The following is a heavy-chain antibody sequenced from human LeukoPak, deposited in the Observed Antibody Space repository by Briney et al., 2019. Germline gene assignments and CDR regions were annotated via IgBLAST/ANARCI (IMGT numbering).Heavy chain of an antibody. D-gene: IGHD6-19*01. J-gene: IGHJ4*02. V-gene: IGHV4-30-2*01. CDR2: IYHSGST. CDR3: ARDKDSYSSIPF. Sequence: SETLSLTCAVSGGSISSGGYSWSWIRQPPGKGLEWIGYIYHSGSTYYNPSLKSRVTISVDRSKNQFSLKLSSVTAADTAVYYCARDKDSYSSIPFWGQGTLVTVSS. CDR1: GGSISSGGYS.